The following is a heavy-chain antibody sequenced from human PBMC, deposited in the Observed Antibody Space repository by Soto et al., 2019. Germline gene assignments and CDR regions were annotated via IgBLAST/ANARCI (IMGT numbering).Heavy chain of an antibody. CDR3: AKEFGSIEPAWDVVVVAATLFDY. V-gene: IGHV3-23*01. J-gene: IGHJ4*02. CDR1: GFTFSSYA. D-gene: IGHD2-15*01. Sequence: PGGSLRLSCAASGFTFSSYAMSWVRQAPGKGLEWVSAISGSGGSTYYADSVKGRFTISRDNSKNTLYLQMNSLRAEDTAVYYCAKEFGSIEPAWDVVVVAATLFDYWGQGTLVTVSS. CDR2: ISGSGGST.